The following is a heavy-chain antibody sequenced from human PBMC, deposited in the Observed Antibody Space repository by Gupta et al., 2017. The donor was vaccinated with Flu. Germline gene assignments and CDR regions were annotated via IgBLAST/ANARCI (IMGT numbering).Heavy chain of an antibody. Sequence: QITLKESGPTLVQPTETLTLTCTFSGFSLSSSGVGVGWIRQPPGKALECLALIYGDDDKHYHPSLKGRLAIAKDTSKNQVILTMTNMDPADTATYYCAHKNDYRIPWFGPWGQGTLVTVSA. CDR1: GFSLSSSGVG. CDR2: IYGDDDK. V-gene: IGHV2-5*02. J-gene: IGHJ5*02. CDR3: AHKNDYRIPWFGP. D-gene: IGHD4-17*01.